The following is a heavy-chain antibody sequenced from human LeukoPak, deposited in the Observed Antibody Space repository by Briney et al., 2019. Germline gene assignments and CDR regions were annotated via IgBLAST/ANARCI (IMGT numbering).Heavy chain of an antibody. J-gene: IGHJ6*03. D-gene: IGHD3-3*01. Sequence: GASVKVSCKASGYTFTSYDINWVRQATGQVREWMGWMNPNSGNTGYAQKFQGRVTITRNTSISTAYMELSSLRSEDTAVYYCARGVRLRFLEWLPDYYYMDVWGKGTTVTVSS. CDR2: MNPNSGNT. CDR1: GYTFTSYD. V-gene: IGHV1-8*03. CDR3: ARGVRLRFLEWLPDYYYMDV.